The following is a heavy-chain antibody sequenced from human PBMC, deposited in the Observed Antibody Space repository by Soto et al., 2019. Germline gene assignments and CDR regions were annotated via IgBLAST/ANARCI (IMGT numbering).Heavy chain of an antibody. CDR1: GYTFSNYG. J-gene: IGHJ5*02. V-gene: IGHV1-18*04. CDR2: ISAYNGNT. CDR3: ARDSCSITNCYYHWFDP. Sequence: GASVKVSCKASGYTFSNYGISWVRQAPGQRLEWMGWISAYNGNTNYPQNFQGRVTMTTDTSTSTAYMELRSLRSDDTAVYYCARDSCSITNCYYHWFDPWGQGTLVTVSS. D-gene: IGHD2-2*01.